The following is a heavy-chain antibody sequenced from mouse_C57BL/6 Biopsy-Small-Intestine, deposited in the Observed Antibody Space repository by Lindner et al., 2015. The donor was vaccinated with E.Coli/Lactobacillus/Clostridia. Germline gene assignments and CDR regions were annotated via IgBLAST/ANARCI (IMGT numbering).Heavy chain of an antibody. CDR2: INCYNGNT. V-gene: IGHV1-85*01. Sequence: SVKVSCKASGYTFTSYDINWVRQAPGQGLEWMGWINCYNGNTDYAHKLQGRVTMTTDTSTSTAYMEVRSLRSDDTAVYYCATAWHGDYHSASDIWGQGTMVTVSS. J-gene: IGHJ3*01. D-gene: IGHD2-4*01. CDR3: ATAWHGDYHSASDI. CDR1: GYTFTSYD.